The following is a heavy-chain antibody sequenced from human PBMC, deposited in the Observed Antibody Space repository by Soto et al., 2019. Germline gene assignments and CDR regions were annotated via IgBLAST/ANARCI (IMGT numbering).Heavy chain of an antibody. CDR1: GGSFSGYY. V-gene: IGHV4-34*01. CDR2: INHSGST. CDR3: ARGHAISGGGNPRCGFDP. J-gene: IGHJ5*02. D-gene: IGHD2-15*01. Sequence: QVQLQQWGAGLLKPSETLSLTCAVYGGSFSGYYWSWIRQPPGKGLEWIGEINHSGSTNYNPSLTSRVTISVDTSKNQFSLKLSSVTAADTAVYYCARGHAISGGGNPRCGFDPWGQGTLVTVSS.